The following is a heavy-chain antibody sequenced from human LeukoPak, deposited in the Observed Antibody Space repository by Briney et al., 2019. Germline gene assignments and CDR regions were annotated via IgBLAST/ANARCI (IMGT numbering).Heavy chain of an antibody. Sequence: PGGSLRLSCAASGFIFSTYGMYWVRQAPGMGLEWVAFIRHDGSIKNYADSVKGRSTISRDNSKNTLYLQMNSLRAEDTAVYYCAKDSLADIDYWGQGTLVTVSS. CDR2: IRHDGSIK. CDR1: GFIFSTYG. J-gene: IGHJ4*02. V-gene: IGHV3-30*02. D-gene: IGHD3-16*01. CDR3: AKDSLADIDY.